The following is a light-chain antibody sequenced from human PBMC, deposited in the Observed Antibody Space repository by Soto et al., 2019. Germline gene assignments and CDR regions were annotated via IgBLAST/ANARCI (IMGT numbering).Light chain of an antibody. Sequence: EIGLTQSPDTLSLSPGESATLSCRASQSVSSSYLAWYQQKPGRAPRLLIYGASNRATGIPDRFSGSGSGTDFTLTISRLEPEDFAVFYCQQYDDSIPFGQGTRLEIE. CDR2: GAS. V-gene: IGKV3-20*01. J-gene: IGKJ5*01. CDR1: QSVSSSY. CDR3: QQYDDSIP.